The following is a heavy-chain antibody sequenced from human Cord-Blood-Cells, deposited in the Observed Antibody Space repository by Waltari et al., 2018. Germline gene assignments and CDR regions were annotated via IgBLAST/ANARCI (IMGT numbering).Heavy chain of an antibody. CDR1: GGTFSSYA. CDR2: IIPIFGTA. Sequence: QVQLVQSGAAATKPGSSVKVSCKAYGGTFSSYAISWVRQAPGQGLEWMGGIIPIFGTANDAQKFQGRVTITADESTSTAYMELSSLRSEDTAVYYCAIIYSYGYWYFDLWGRGTLVTVSS. V-gene: IGHV1-69*01. CDR3: AIIYSYGYWYFDL. D-gene: IGHD5-18*01. J-gene: IGHJ2*01.